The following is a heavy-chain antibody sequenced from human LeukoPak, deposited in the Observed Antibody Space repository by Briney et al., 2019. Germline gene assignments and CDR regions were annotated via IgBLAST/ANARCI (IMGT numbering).Heavy chain of an antibody. J-gene: IGHJ6*03. Sequence: GGSLRLSCAASGFTFSSYAMHWVRQAPGKGLEWVAVISYDGSNKYYADSVKGRFTISRDNSKNTLYLQMNSLRAEDTAVYYCAREREDDYRNYYYYMDVWGKGTTVTVSS. V-gene: IGHV3-30-3*01. CDR2: ISYDGSNK. CDR1: GFTFSSYA. D-gene: IGHD4-11*01. CDR3: AREREDDYRNYYYYMDV.